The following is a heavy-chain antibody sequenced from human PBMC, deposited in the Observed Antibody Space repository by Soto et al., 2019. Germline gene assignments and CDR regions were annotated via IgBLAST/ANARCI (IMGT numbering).Heavy chain of an antibody. CDR1: VGSISSGDYY. Sequence: SETLSLTCTFSVGSISSGDYYCSWIRQPPWKGLEWIGYIYYSGSTYYNPSLKSRVTISVDKSKNQFSLKLSSVTAADTAVYYWASEVRGIRRGYCMEGWGQRTSVSVSS. V-gene: IGHV4-30-4*01. CDR2: IYYSGST. J-gene: IGHJ6*01. CDR3: ASEVRGIRRGYCMEG. D-gene: IGHD2-15*01.